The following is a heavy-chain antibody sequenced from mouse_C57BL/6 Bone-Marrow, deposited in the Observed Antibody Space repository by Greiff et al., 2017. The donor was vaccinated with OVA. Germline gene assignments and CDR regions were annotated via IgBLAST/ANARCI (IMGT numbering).Heavy chain of an antibody. D-gene: IGHD2-1*01. V-gene: IGHV1-81*01. CDR1: GYTFTSYG. CDR2: IYPRSGNT. CDR3: AGRSGNYGGSAWFAY. J-gene: IGHJ3*01. Sequence: QVQLQQSGAELARPGASVKLSCKASGYTFTSYGISWVQQRTGQGLEWIGEIYPRSGNTSYNEKFKGKATLTADESSSTAYIDLRSLTFEYTAVYFCAGRSGNYGGSAWFAYWGQGTLVTVSA.